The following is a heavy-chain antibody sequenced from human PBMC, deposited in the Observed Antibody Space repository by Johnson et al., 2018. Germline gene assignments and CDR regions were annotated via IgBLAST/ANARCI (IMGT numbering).Heavy chain of an antibody. Sequence: QVQLQESGPGLVKPSETLSLTCTLSGDSISSYYWSWIRQPAGKGLEWIGLFYTTGTTNYNPSLKSRVTMSVDTSKNQFSLSLRSVTAADTAMYYCARETPRGGRTSDLWGQGTLVTISS. CDR2: FYTTGTT. CDR3: ARETPRGGRTSDL. V-gene: IGHV4-4*07. CDR1: GDSISSYY. D-gene: IGHD2-15*01. J-gene: IGHJ3*01.